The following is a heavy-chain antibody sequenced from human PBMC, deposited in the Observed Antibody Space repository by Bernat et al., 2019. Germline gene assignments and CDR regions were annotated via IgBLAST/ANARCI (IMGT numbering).Heavy chain of an antibody. J-gene: IGHJ4*02. V-gene: IGHV3-49*04. CDR1: GFTFGDYP. Sequence: EVELVVSGGGLAQPGRSLRLSCEASGFTFGDYPMSWVRQAPGKGLEWVGFIRSKAYGGTTEYAASVKGRFTISRDDSKSIAYLQMNSLRSEDTAVYYCTTDYAGWYTFDFWGQGTLVTVSS. CDR3: TTDYAGWYTFDF. CDR2: IRSKAYGGTT. D-gene: IGHD3-16*01.